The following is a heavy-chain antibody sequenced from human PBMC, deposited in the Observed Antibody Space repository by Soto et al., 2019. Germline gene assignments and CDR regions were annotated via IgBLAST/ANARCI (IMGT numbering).Heavy chain of an antibody. CDR1: GYSFTSYW. CDR3: ARHGPVVVVAATSELGPYYYYGMDV. J-gene: IGHJ6*02. Sequence: GESLKISCKGSGYSFTSYWISWVRQMPGKGLEWMGRIDPSDSYTNYSPSFQGHVTISADKSISIAYLQWSSLKASDTAMYYCARHGPVVVVAATSELGPYYYYGMDVWGQGTTVTAP. CDR2: IDPSDSYT. V-gene: IGHV5-10-1*01. D-gene: IGHD2-15*01.